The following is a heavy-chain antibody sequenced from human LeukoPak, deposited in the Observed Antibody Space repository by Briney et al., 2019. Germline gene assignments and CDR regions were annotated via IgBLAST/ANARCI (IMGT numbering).Heavy chain of an antibody. CDR2: ISYDGRSE. V-gene: IGHV3-30*03. CDR3: ARSPYGSGSYYPFDY. CDR1: GFTFSNYG. J-gene: IGHJ4*01. D-gene: IGHD3-10*01. Sequence: GRSLRLSCAASGFTFSNYGMHWVRQAPGKGLEWVGVISYDGRSEYYADSVKGRFSISRDNPKNTLYLQMNSLRAEDTAVYYCARSPYGSGSYYPFDYWGQEPWSPSPQ.